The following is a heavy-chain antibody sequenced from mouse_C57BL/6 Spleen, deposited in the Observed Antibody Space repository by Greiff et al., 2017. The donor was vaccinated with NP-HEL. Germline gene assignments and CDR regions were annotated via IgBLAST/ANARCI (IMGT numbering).Heavy chain of an antibody. D-gene: IGHD2-3*01. CDR1: GYTFTSYW. Sequence: QVQLQQPGAELVKPGASVKLSCKASGYTFTSYWMQWVKQRPGQGLEWIGEIDPSDSYTNYNQKFKGKATLTVDTSSSTADMQLSSLTSEDSAVYYCARVGDGYWFAYWGQGTLVTVSA. V-gene: IGHV1-50*01. CDR2: IDPSDSYT. J-gene: IGHJ3*01. CDR3: ARVGDGYWFAY.